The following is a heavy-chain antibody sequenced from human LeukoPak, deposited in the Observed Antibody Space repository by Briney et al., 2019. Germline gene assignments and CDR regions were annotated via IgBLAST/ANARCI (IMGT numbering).Heavy chain of an antibody. D-gene: IGHD3-22*01. J-gene: IGHJ4*02. CDR3: ARTTYYYDSSGYYFDY. CDR1: X. Sequence: XMSWVRXAPGKGLEWVSVIYSGGSTYYADSVKGRFTISRDNSKNTLYLQMNSLRAEDTAVYYCARTTYYYDSSGYYFDYWGQGTLVTVSS. V-gene: IGHV3-66*01. CDR2: IYSGGST.